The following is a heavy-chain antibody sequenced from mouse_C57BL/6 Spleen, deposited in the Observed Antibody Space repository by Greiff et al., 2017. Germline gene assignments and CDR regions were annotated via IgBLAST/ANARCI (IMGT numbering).Heavy chain of an antibody. CDR3: AREGTTVVAPYFDY. V-gene: IGHV1-52*01. D-gene: IGHD1-1*01. CDR2: IDPSDSET. CDR1: GYTFTSYW. Sequence: QVQLQQPGAELVRPGSSVKLSCKASGYTFTSYWMHWVKQRPIQGLEWIGNIDPSDSETHYNQKFKDKATLTVDESSSTAYMQLSSLTSEDSAVYYCAREGTTVVAPYFDYWGQGTTLTVSS. J-gene: IGHJ2*01.